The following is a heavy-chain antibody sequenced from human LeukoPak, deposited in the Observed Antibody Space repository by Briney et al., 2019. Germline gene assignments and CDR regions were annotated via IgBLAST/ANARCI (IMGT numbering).Heavy chain of an antibody. V-gene: IGHV1-69*13. J-gene: IGHJ6*03. CDR1: GGTFNSYA. Sequence: SVTVSYMASGGTFNSYAISWVRQAPGQGLEGMGGIIPIFGTANYAQKFQGRVTITADESTSTAYMELSSLRSEDTAVYYCARTSYDVYYYYYMDVWGKGTTVTISS. CDR3: ARTSYDVYYYYYMDV. CDR2: IIPIFGTA. D-gene: IGHD5-18*01.